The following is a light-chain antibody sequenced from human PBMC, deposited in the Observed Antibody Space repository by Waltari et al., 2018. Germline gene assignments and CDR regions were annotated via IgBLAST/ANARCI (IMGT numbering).Light chain of an antibody. V-gene: IGKV1-39*01. CDR3: QQGYSYPYS. CDR1: HGIGNN. CDR2: RAS. Sequence: DIQMTQSPSSLSASLGDTVTITFQSSHGIGNNLNWYQQKPGKAPKLLIYRASSLQSGITSRFSGSGSGTDFTLTISRLQTEDFATYYCQQGYSYPYSFGQGTKVEIK. J-gene: IGKJ2*03.